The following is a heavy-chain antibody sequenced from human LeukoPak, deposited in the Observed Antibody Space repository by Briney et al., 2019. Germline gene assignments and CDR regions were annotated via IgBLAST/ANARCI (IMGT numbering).Heavy chain of an antibody. V-gene: IGHV4-34*01. CDR2: IDHRRST. CDR1: GESFTGYC. D-gene: IGHD4-17*01. Sequence: PSETLSLTCAVYGESFTGYCWSWIRQPPGKGLEWIGEIDHRRSTKYNTSLKSRVTISVDTSKKQFSLNLTSLTAADTAVYYCATHGDYGRSWFDPWGQGTLVTVSS. J-gene: IGHJ5*02. CDR3: ATHGDYGRSWFDP.